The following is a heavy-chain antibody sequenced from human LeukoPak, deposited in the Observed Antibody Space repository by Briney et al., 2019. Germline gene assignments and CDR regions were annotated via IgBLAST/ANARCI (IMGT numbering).Heavy chain of an antibody. Sequence: PSETLSLTCSVSGYSISSGNYWGWIRLPPGKGLQWIGSIYHSGSTYYNPSLKSRVTMSVDTSKNQFSLKLSSVTAADTAVYYCARRDYYDNSDDNYHSFEYWGQGTLVTVSS. CDR2: IYHSGST. CDR3: ARRDYYDNSDDNYHSFEY. D-gene: IGHD3-22*01. CDR1: GYSISSGNY. V-gene: IGHV4-38-2*01. J-gene: IGHJ4*02.